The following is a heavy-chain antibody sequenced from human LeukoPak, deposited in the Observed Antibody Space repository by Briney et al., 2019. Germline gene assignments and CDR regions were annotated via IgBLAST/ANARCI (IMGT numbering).Heavy chain of an antibody. J-gene: IGHJ6*02. D-gene: IGHD4-11*01. CDR1: GLTFSSYG. Sequence: GRSLRLSCAASGLTFSSYGMHWVRQAPGKGLEWVAVISYDGSNKYYADSVKGRFTISRDNSKNTLYLQMNSLRAEDTAVYYCAKGYSNYDYYYYGMDVWGQGTTVTVSS. CDR2: ISYDGSNK. CDR3: AKGYSNYDYYYYGMDV. V-gene: IGHV3-30*18.